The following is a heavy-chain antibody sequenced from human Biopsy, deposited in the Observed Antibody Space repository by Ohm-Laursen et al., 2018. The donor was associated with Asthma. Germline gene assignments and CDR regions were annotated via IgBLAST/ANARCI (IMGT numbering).Heavy chain of an antibody. CDR3: ASQSSGPDFWSGYYYFDY. D-gene: IGHD3-3*01. CDR2: ISYDGSNK. J-gene: IGHJ4*02. Sequence: SLRLSCTASGFTFSSYGMHWVRQAPGKGLEWVAGISYDGSNKYYADSVKGRFTISRDNSKNTLYLQMNSLRAEDTAVYYCASQSSGPDFWSGYYYFDYWGQGTLVTVSS. V-gene: IGHV3-30*03. CDR1: GFTFSSYG.